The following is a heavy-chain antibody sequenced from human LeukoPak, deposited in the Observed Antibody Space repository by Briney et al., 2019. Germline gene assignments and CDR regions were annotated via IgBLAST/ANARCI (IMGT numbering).Heavy chain of an antibody. V-gene: IGHV4-39*01. CDR1: GGSISSSSYY. D-gene: IGHD6-13*01. Sequence: SETLSLTCTVSGGSISSSSYYWGWIRQPPGKGLEWIGNIYYSGITYYNPSLKSRVTISVDTSKDQFSLKLNSVTAADTAVYYCARLYSSSCFFDYWGQGTLVTVSS. CDR3: ARLYSSSCFFDY. J-gene: IGHJ4*02. CDR2: IYYSGIT.